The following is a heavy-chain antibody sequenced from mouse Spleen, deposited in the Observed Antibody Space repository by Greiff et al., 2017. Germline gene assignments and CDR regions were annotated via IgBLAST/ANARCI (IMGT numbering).Heavy chain of an antibody. J-gene: IGHJ3*01. D-gene: IGHD2-3*01. V-gene: IGHV5-9*04. CDR2: ISSGGGNT. CDR3: ARLDGPWFAY. CDR1: GFTFSSYA. Sequence: EVKLVESGGGLVKLGGSLKLSCAASGFTFSSYAMSWVRQTPEKRLEWVATISSGGGNTYYPDSVKGRFTISRDNAKNTLYLQMSSLKSEDTAMYYCARLDGPWFAYWGQGTLVTVSA.